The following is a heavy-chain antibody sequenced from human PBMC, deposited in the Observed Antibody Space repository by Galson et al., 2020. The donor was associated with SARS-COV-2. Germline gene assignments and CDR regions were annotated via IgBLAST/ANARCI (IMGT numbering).Heavy chain of an antibody. D-gene: IGHD5-12*01. Sequence: SVKVSCKASGGTFRSYAISWVRQAPGQGLEWMGGIIPIFGTANYAQKIQGRVTITADESTSTAYMELSSLRSEDTAVYYCARGGWGRDGYNFAHYYYMDVWGKGTTVTVSS. CDR3: ARGGWGRDGYNFAHYYYMDV. V-gene: IGHV1-69*13. CDR2: IIPIFGTA. J-gene: IGHJ6*03. CDR1: GGTFRSYA.